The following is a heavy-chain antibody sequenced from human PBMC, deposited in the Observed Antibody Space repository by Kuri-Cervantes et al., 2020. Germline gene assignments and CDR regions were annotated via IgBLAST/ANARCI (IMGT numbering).Heavy chain of an antibody. V-gene: IGHV3-7*01. CDR2: IGRDGNEK. CDR3: AKASTTVSSLDY. J-gene: IGHJ4*02. D-gene: IGHD4-17*01. CDR1: GFTFSNYW. Sequence: GESLKISCLASGFTFSNYWMSWARLTPGKGLEWVANIGRDGNEKFYVDSVKGRFTISRDNSKNTLYLQMNSLRAEDTAVYYCAKASTTVSSLDYWGQGTLVTVSS.